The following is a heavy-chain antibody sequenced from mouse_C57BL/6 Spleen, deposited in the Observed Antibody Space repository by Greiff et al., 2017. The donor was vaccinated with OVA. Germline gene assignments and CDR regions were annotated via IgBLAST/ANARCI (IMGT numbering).Heavy chain of an antibody. CDR3: ARSPTYYDYAY. CDR1: GYTFTSYC. CDR2: IYPRSGST. D-gene: IGHD2-4*01. V-gene: IGHV1-81*01. Sequence: QVQLQQSGAELVRPGASVKLSCKASGYTFTSYCISWVKQRSGQGLEWIGEIYPRSGSTYYNEKFKGKATLTADKSSSTAYMELRSLTSEDSAVYVCARSPTYYDYAYWGQGTTLTVSS. J-gene: IGHJ2*01.